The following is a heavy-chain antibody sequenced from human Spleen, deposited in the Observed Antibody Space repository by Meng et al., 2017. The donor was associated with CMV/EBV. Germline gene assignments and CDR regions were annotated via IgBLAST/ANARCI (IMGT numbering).Heavy chain of an antibody. J-gene: IGHJ4*02. CDR1: VFTFLGYA. D-gene: IGHD2-21*01. Sequence: VFTFLGYALICLRQAPGTGVTGVSNISSSDSSTYYPYSLSVKFTISRDNSKYTLYLPLTSLRAAATAVYYCAYRPLIIVVNPNTDYWGQGTLVTVSS. V-gene: IGHV3-23*01. CDR2: ISSSDSST. CDR3: AYRPLIIVVNPNTDY.